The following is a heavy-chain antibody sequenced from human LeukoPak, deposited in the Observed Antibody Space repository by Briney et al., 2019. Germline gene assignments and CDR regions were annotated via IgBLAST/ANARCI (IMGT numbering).Heavy chain of an antibody. CDR3: ASGLSYYDSSGYWIAFDY. CDR2: IIPILGIA. Sequence: ASVKVSCKASGGTFSSYAISWVRQAPGQGLEWMGRIIPILGIANYAQKFQGRVTITADKSTSTAYMELSSLRSEDTAVYYCASGLSYYDSSGYWIAFDYWGQGTLVTVSS. D-gene: IGHD3-22*01. V-gene: IGHV1-69*04. J-gene: IGHJ4*02. CDR1: GGTFSSYA.